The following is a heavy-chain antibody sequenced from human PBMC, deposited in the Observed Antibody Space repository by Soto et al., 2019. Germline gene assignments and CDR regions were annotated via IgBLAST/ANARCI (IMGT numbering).Heavy chain of an antibody. CDR2: ISYDGSNK. D-gene: IGHD3-3*01. Sequence: QPGGSLRLSCAASGFTFSSYGMHWVRQAPGKGLEWVAVISYDGSNKYYADSVKGRFTISRDNSKNTLYLQMNSLRAEDTAVYYCAKDLGTIFGGRYYYGMDVWGQGTTVTVSS. J-gene: IGHJ6*02. CDR3: AKDLGTIFGGRYYYGMDV. V-gene: IGHV3-30*18. CDR1: GFTFSSYG.